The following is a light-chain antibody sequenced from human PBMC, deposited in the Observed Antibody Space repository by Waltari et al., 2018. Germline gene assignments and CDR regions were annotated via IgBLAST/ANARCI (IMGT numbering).Light chain of an antibody. J-gene: IGKJ2*01. V-gene: IGKV3-20*01. Sequence: EIVLTQSPGTLSLSPGERVTLSCRASQNVDINRLAWDQQKFGQTPRLLIYGASNRAAGIPDRFSGSGSGTDFTLTISRLEPEDVAVYYCQQYGDSSFTFGQGTKLEIK. CDR2: GAS. CDR1: QNVDINR. CDR3: QQYGDSSFT.